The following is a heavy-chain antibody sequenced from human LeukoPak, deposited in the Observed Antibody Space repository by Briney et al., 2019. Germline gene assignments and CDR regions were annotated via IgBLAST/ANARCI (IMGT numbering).Heavy chain of an antibody. V-gene: IGHV1-2*04. Sequence: ASVKVSCKASGYTFTGYYMHWVRQAPGQGLEWMGWINPNSGGTNYAQKFQGWVTMTRDTSISTAYMELSRLRPDDTAVHYCARGSRQPYYYGSGSYYCDYWGQGTLVTVSS. D-gene: IGHD3-10*01. CDR1: GYTFTGYY. CDR3: ARGSRQPYYYGSGSYYCDY. CDR2: INPNSGGT. J-gene: IGHJ4*02.